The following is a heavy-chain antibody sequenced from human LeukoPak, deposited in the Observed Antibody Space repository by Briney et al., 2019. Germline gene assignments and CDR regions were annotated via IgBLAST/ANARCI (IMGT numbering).Heavy chain of an antibody. Sequence: GGSLSLSCAASGFTFSSYGMSWVRQAPGKGLEWVSGISGSGGRTYFADSVKGRFTISRDNSKNTVHLQMNNLRAEDTAMYFCARRLYIVRGAFDIWGQGTMVTVSS. CDR1: GFTFSSYG. V-gene: IGHV3-23*01. D-gene: IGHD2/OR15-2a*01. CDR2: ISGSGGRT. J-gene: IGHJ3*02. CDR3: ARRLYIVRGAFDI.